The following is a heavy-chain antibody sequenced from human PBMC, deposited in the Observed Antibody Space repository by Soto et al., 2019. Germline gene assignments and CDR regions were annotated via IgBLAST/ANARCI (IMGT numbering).Heavy chain of an antibody. D-gene: IGHD4-4*01. CDR2: IWYDGSNK. CDR3: ARATVTTGGPLYYYYYMDV. Sequence: HPGGSLRLPCAASGFTFSSYGMHWVRQAPGKGLEWVAVIWYDGSNKYYADSVKGRFTISRDNSKNTLYLQMNSLRAEDTAVYYCARATVTTGGPLYYYYYMDVWGKGTTVTVSS. V-gene: IGHV3-33*01. CDR1: GFTFSSYG. J-gene: IGHJ6*03.